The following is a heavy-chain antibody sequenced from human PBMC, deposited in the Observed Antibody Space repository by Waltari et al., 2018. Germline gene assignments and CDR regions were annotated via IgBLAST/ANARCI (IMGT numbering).Heavy chain of an antibody. V-gene: IGHV3-53*01. J-gene: IGHJ2*01. CDR2: INSGGDT. CDR1: GFTVGGHY. CDR3: TRDVTGYYYFDL. Sequence: EVQLVESGGGLIQPGGSLRLSCAASGFTVGGHYMSWVGQAPGKGLEWVSVINSGGDTHYADSVKGRFTISRDNSKNTMYLQMNTLRAEDTALYYCTRDVTGYYYFDLWGRGTLVTVSS.